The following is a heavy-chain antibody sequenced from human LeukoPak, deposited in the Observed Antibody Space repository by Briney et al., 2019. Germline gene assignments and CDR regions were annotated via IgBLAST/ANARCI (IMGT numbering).Heavy chain of an antibody. J-gene: IGHJ3*02. D-gene: IGHD6-6*01. CDR1: GGSISSGDYY. CDR2: IYYSGST. V-gene: IGHV4-30-4*08. CDR3: AQPGIATRQEAFYN. Sequence: SETLSLTCTVSGGSISSGDYYWSWIRQPPGKGLEWIGYIYYSGSTYYNPSLKSRVTISVDTSKNQFSLKLSSVTAADTAVYFCAQPGIATRQEAFYNLGQGTMVTVSS.